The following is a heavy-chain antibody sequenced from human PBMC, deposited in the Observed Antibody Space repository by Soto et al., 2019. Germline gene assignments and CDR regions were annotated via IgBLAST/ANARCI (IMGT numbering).Heavy chain of an antibody. D-gene: IGHD6-19*01. J-gene: IGHJ4*02. CDR2: IYYSGST. CDR1: GGSISSYY. CDR3: AMAVAGTVDY. V-gene: IGHV4-59*01. Sequence: SETLSLTCTVSGGSISSYYWSWIRQPPGKGLEWIGYIYYSGSTNYNPSLKSRVTISVDTSKNQFSLKLSSVTAADTAVYYCAMAVAGTVDYWGQGTLVTVSS.